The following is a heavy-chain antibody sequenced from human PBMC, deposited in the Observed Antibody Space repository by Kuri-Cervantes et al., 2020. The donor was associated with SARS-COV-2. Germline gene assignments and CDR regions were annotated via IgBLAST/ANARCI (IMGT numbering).Heavy chain of an antibody. V-gene: IGHV3-11*04. D-gene: IGHD3-22*01. J-gene: IGHJ4*02. Sequence: GESLKISCAASGFTFSNAWMGWVRQAPGKGLEWVSYISSSGSTIYYADSVKGRFTISRDNAKNSLYLQMNSLRAEDTAVYYCARETRDSSGYYRLSLDYWGQGTLVTVSS. CDR2: ISSSGSTI. CDR3: ARETRDSSGYYRLSLDY. CDR1: GFTFSNAW.